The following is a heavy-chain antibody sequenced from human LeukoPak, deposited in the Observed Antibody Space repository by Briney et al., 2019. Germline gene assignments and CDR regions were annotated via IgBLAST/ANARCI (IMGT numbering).Heavy chain of an antibody. J-gene: IGHJ4*02. CDR1: GGSISSYY. D-gene: IGHD1-26*01. Sequence: PSETLSLTCTVSGGSISSYYWSWIRQPPGKGLEWIGYIYYSGSTNYNPSLKSRVTISVDTSKNQFSLKLSSVTAADTAVYYCAREKGSYPDYWGQGTLVTVSS. V-gene: IGHV4-59*01. CDR2: IYYSGST. CDR3: AREKGSYPDY.